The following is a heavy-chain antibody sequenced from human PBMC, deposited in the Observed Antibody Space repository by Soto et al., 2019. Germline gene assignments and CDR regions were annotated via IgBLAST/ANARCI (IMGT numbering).Heavy chain of an antibody. D-gene: IGHD5-12*01. CDR2: ISAYNGNT. Sequence: GASVKVSCKASGYTFTSYGISWVRQAPGQGLEWMGWISAYNGNTNYAQKLQGRVTMTTDTSTSTAHMELRSLRSDDTAVYYCARDTRKRVSGDFDDWGQGTRVTVAS. CDR3: ARDTRKRVSGDFDD. J-gene: IGHJ4*02. V-gene: IGHV1-18*01. CDR1: GYTFTSYG.